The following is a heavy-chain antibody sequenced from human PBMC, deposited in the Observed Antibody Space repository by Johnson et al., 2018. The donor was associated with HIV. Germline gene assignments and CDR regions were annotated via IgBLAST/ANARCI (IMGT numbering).Heavy chain of an antibody. V-gene: IGHV3-20*04. CDR3: ARQHNYDSSGQGGGLDI. CDR2: IDWNGGRQ. Sequence: VQLVESGGGVVRPGGSLRLSCAASGFTFDDYGMSWVRQAPGKGLEWVSGIDWNGGRQGYVDSVKGRFTISRDNAKNSLYMEMNRLRAEDTALYYCARQHNYDSSGQGGGLDIWGQGTMVTVSS. J-gene: IGHJ3*02. D-gene: IGHD3-22*01. CDR1: GFTFDDYG.